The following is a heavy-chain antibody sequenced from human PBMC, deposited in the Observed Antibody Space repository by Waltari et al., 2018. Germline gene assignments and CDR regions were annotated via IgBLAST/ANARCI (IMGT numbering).Heavy chain of an antibody. CDR3: AQGSSWYDP. CDR2: SNTGGYT. Sequence: QLQLQQRGAGLLKPSETLSLTCSLHGGSLSGYFWNWIRQPPGKGLEWIGQSNTGGYTTYNPSLKSRVTMSVDKSKNEFSLNLTSVTAADTAVYYCAQGSSWYDPWGQGTLVIVSS. J-gene: IGHJ5*02. CDR1: GGSLSGYF. V-gene: IGHV4-34*02.